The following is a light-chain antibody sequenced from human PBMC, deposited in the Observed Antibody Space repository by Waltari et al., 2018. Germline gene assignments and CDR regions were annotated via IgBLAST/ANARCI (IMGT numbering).Light chain of an antibody. CDR2: DAS. CDR1: QSVTSN. Sequence: EIVMTQSPAALSVSPGERATLSCRASQSVTSNLAWYQKKRGHSPRLHIYDASIRATGIPARFSGRGSGTEFTLTISSLQSEDFAVYYCQQYNNLQTFGQGTKLELK. CDR3: QQYNNLQT. J-gene: IGKJ2*01. V-gene: IGKV3D-15*01.